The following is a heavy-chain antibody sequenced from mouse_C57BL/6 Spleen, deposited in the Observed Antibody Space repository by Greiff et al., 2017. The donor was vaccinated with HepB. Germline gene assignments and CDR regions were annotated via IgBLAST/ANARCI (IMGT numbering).Heavy chain of an antibody. CDR1: GFTFSSYA. D-gene: IGHD1-1*02. CDR2: ISSGGDYI. J-gene: IGHJ2*01. CDR3: TRGGYGPYYFDY. V-gene: IGHV5-9-1*02. Sequence: EVNLVESGEGLVKPGGSLKLSCAASGFTFSSYAMSWVRQTPEKRLEWVAYISSGGDYIYYADTVKGRFTISRDNARNTLYLQMSSLKSEDTAMYYCTRGGYGPYYFDYWGQGTTLTVSS.